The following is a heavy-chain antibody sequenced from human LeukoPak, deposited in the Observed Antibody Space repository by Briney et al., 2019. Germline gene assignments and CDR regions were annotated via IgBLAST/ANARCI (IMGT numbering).Heavy chain of an antibody. CDR2: IKQDGSEK. D-gene: IGHD6-13*01. Sequence: GGSLRLSCAASGFIISSYWMSWVRQAPGKGLEWVANIKQDGSEKYYVDSVKGRFTISRDDAKNTLYLQMSSLSVDDTAIYYCTRGSPGYSSSWLDFWGQGILVTVSS. V-gene: IGHV3-7*01. CDR3: TRGSPGYSSSWLDF. J-gene: IGHJ4*02. CDR1: GFIISSYW.